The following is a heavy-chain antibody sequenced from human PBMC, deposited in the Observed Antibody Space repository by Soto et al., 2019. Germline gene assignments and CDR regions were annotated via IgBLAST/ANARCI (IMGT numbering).Heavy chain of an antibody. V-gene: IGHV3-13*01. CDR2: IGVGGET. J-gene: IGHJ6*03. CDR3: AREYSSGDKSPCPGLYYVDV. CDR1: GFTLSSYD. Sequence: GGSLRLSCAASGFTLSSYDMHWVRQPTGKGLEWVSAIGVGGETYYPGSVKGRFTISREDASNSLYLQMNSLTAGDTAVYFCAREYSSGDKSPCPGLYYVDVWGKGTTVTVSS. D-gene: IGHD2-15*01.